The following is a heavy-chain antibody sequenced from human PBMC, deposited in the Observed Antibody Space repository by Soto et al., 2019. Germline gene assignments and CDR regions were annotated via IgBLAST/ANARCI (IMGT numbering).Heavy chain of an antibody. V-gene: IGHV3-7*03. J-gene: IGHJ5*02. CDR3: ARDVDYYGSGDNCFEP. D-gene: IGHD3-10*01. CDR1: GFAFSSDW. Sequence: GRSLRLSCGISGFAFSSDWMSWVRHAPGKGPEWVANINQDWSAKYYVDSEKGRFTISRDNARNSLYLQMSSLRAADTAIYYCARDVDYYGSGDNCFEPWGRGIQVTVSS. CDR2: INQDWSAK.